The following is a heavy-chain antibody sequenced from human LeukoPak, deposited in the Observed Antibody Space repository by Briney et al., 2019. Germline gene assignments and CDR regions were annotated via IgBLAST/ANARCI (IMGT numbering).Heavy chain of an antibody. D-gene: IGHD3-3*01. CDR1: GYTFTSYG. V-gene: IGHV1-18*01. J-gene: IGHJ6*02. CDR3: ARDNPSLNYDSWSGSYYYGMDV. CDR2: ISAYNGNT. Sequence: ASVKVSCKASGYTFTSYGISWVRQAPGQGLEWMGWISAYNGNTNYAQKLQGRVTMTTDTSTSTAYMELRSLRSDDTAVYYCARDNPSLNYDSWSGSYYYGMDVWGQGTTVTVSS.